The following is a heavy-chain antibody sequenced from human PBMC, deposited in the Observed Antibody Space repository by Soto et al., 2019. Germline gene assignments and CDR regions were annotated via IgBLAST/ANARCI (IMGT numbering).Heavy chain of an antibody. J-gene: IGHJ4*02. CDR2: ISGSGGST. CDR3: AKDVVWHNWKGTTCDY. CDR1: GFTFSSYA. V-gene: IGHV3-23*01. Sequence: PGGSLRLSCAASGFTFSSYAMSWVRQAPGKGLEWVSAISGSGGSTYYADSVKGRFTISRDNSKNTLYLQMNSLRAEDTAVYYCAKDVVWHNWKGTTCDYWGQGTLVTVSS. D-gene: IGHD1-20*01.